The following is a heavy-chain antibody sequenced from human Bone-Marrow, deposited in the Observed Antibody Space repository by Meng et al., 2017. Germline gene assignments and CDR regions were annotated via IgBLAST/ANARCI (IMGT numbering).Heavy chain of an antibody. CDR2: ISSSGSTI. J-gene: IGHJ4*02. D-gene: IGHD2-21*02. Sequence: GESLKISCAASGFTFSSYEMNWVRQAPGKGLEWVSYISSSGSTIYYADSVKGRFTISRDNAKNSLYLQMNSLRAEDTAVYYCARGNCGGDCYPNTIDYWGQGTLVTVSS. V-gene: IGHV3-48*03. CDR3: ARGNCGGDCYPNTIDY. CDR1: GFTFSSYE.